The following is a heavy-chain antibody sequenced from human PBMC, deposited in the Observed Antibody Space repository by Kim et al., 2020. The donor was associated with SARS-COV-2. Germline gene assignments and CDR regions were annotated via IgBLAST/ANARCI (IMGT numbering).Heavy chain of an antibody. CDR3: AKDLYTPSQKLNKYDSSGVFDY. J-gene: IGHJ4*02. V-gene: IGHV3-23*01. Sequence: GGSLRLSCAASGFTFSSYAMSWVRQAPGKGLEWVSAISGSGGSTYYADSVKGRFTISRDNSKNTLYLQMNSLRAEDTAVYYCAKDLYTPSQKLNKYDSSGVFDYWGQGTLVTVSS. D-gene: IGHD3-22*01. CDR2: ISGSGGST. CDR1: GFTFSSYA.